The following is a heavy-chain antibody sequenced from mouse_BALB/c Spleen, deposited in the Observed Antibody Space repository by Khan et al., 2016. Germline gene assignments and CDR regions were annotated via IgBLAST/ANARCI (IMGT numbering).Heavy chain of an antibody. CDR1: GYIFSDYY. J-gene: IGHJ4*01. V-gene: IGHV1-84*02. CDR2: IYPGCGNT. CDR3: ARERGRGMDY. Sequence: QVQLKQSGPELVKPGASVKIFCKAFGYIFSDYYINWVKQKPGQGLEWIGWIYPGCGNTKYNELFKGKATLTVVTYSSTAYMQLSSLTSEDAAVYFCARERGRGMDYWGQVTSVTVSS. D-gene: IGHD3-3*01.